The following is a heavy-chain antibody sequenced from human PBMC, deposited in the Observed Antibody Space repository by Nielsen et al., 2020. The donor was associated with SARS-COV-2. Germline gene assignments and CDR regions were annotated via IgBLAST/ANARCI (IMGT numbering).Heavy chain of an antibody. V-gene: IGHV3-30-3*01. J-gene: IGHJ4*02. CDR2: ISYDGSNE. D-gene: IGHD1-14*01. CDR3: ARETLDHTSSFVDF. CDR1: GFTFSSYA. Sequence: GESLKISCAASGFTFSSYAMSWVRQAPGKGLEWLTIISYDGSNEHYADSVKGRFSISRDNSKNLVYLQMNSLKPEDTAMYYCARETLDHTSSFVDFWGQGILVTVSS.